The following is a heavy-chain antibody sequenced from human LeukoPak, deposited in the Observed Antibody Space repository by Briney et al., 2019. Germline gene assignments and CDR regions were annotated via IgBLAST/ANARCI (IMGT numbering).Heavy chain of an antibody. CDR2: IRYDGSNK. CDR1: GFTFSSYG. D-gene: IGHD6-13*01. J-gene: IGHJ6*03. V-gene: IGHV3-30*02. Sequence: GGSLRLSCAASGFTFSSYGMHWVRQAPGKGLEWVAFIRYDGSNKYYADSVKGRFTISRDNSKNTLYLQMNSLRAEDTAVYYCAKVMVAAAARAQTAMYYYYYYMDVWGKGTTVTVSS. CDR3: AKVMVAAAARAQTAMYYYYYYMDV.